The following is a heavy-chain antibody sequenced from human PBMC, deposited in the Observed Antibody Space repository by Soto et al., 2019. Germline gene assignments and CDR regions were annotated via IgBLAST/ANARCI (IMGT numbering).Heavy chain of an antibody. CDR3: AKDRTSMVRVVFPSP. V-gene: IGHV3-23*01. J-gene: IGHJ5*02. Sequence: EVQLLQSGGGWVQPGGSLRLSCAASGFTFSKYAMARVRQAPGKGLEWVSSISGSGVSKYYADSVQGRFTISRDNSNNTLSGQMNSLRFEDTAISYCAKDRTSMVRVVFPSPWGQGILVTVSS. CDR1: GFTFSKYA. CDR2: ISGSGVSK. D-gene: IGHD3-10*01.